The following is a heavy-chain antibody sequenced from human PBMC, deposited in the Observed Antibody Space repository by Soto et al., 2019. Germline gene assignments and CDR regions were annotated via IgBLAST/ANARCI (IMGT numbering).Heavy chain of an antibody. D-gene: IGHD2-15*01. CDR3: TTVTTTYCSVGSCYSNGFMVADYYYYGMDV. J-gene: IGHJ6*02. Sequence: SGGSLRLSCAASGFTFSNAWMNWVRQAPGKGLEWVGRIKSKTDGGTTDYAAPVKGRFTISRDDSKNTLYLQMNSLKTEDTAVYYCTTVTTTYCSVGSCYSNGFMVADYYYYGMDVWGQGTTVTVSS. CDR1: GFTFSNAW. CDR2: IKSKTDGGTT. V-gene: IGHV3-15*07.